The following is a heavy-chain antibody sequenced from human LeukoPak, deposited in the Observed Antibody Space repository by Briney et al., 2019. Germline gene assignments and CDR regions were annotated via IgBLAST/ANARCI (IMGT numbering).Heavy chain of an antibody. CDR2: INSSSTTT. CDR3: AKSIVVPAASKSFP. J-gene: IGHJ5*02. D-gene: IGHD2-2*01. CDR1: GFTFNNYW. Sequence: QTGGPLRLSCAASGFTFNNYWMTWVRQAPGKGLEWVSYINSSSTTTYYADSVKGRFTISRDNAKNSLYLQMNSLRAEDTAVYYCAKSIVVPAASKSFPWGQGTLVTVSS. V-gene: IGHV3-48*04.